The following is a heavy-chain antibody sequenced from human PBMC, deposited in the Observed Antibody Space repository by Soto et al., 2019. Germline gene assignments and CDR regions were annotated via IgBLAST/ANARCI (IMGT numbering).Heavy chain of an antibody. J-gene: IGHJ4*02. Sequence: EVHLLESGGGLFYPGGSLRLSCAASGFSFNAYAMGWVRQAPVKRLEWVSVISARGGSLYFADSVKGRFTISRDNSKNVLSLEMNSLRAEDTAIYFCAKGSLEYSASVDNWGQGTLVLVSS. D-gene: IGHD5-12*01. CDR2: ISARGGSL. CDR1: GFSFNAYA. CDR3: AKGSLEYSASVDN. V-gene: IGHV3-23*01.